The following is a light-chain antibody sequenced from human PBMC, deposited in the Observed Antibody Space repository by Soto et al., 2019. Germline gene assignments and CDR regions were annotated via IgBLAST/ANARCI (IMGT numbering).Light chain of an antibody. V-gene: IGKV3-15*01. CDR2: GAS. CDR1: QTVSSY. J-gene: IGKJ2*01. CDR3: QQYHNWPPQYT. Sequence: EIVMTQSPATLSVSPGERATLSCRASQTVSSYLAWYQQKPGQAPRLLIHGASTRATGVPARFSGSGSGTEFTLTITSLQSEYFAVYNCQQYHNWPPQYTFGQGTKLQIK.